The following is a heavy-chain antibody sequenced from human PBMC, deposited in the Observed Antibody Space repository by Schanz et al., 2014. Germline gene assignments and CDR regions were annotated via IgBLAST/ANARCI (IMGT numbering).Heavy chain of an antibody. CDR2: INPESRGT. J-gene: IGHJ6*02. V-gene: IGHV1-2*06. CDR3: ARNYGGHSEESDRYGMDV. Sequence: QVRLVQSGAELKMPGATVKVSCKASGYTFTGYYMNWVRQAPGQGLEWMGQINPESRGTNYAQTFQGRVTMTSDTSTSTVYMELSSLRSEDTAVYYCARNYGGHSEESDRYGMDVWGQGTTVTVSS. CDR1: GYTFTGYY. D-gene: IGHD4-17*01.